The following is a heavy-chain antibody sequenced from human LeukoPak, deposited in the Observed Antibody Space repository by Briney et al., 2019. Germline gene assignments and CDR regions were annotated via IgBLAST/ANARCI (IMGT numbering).Heavy chain of an antibody. CDR3: ARDLNQYCSSTSCVNWFDP. Sequence: GASVKVSCKASGYTFTGYYMHWVRQAPGQGLEWVGWINPNSGGTNYAQKFQGRVTMTRDTSISTAYMELSRLRSDDTAVYYCARDLNQYCSSTSCVNWFDPWGQGTLVTVSS. V-gene: IGHV1-2*02. J-gene: IGHJ5*02. D-gene: IGHD2-2*01. CDR2: INPNSGGT. CDR1: GYTFTGYY.